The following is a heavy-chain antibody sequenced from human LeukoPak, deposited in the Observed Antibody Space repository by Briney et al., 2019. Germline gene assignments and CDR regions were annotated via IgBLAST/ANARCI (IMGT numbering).Heavy chain of an antibody. D-gene: IGHD2-2*01. Sequence: PSETLSLTCTVSGGSISSYYWSWIRQPPGKGLEWIGYVYYSGSTNYNPSLKSRVTISVDTSKNQFSLKLSSVTAADTAVYYCARVEGDCSSTSCYGWFDPWGQGTLVTVSS. CDR2: VYYSGST. CDR3: ARVEGDCSSTSCYGWFDP. CDR1: GGSISSYY. J-gene: IGHJ5*02. V-gene: IGHV4-59*01.